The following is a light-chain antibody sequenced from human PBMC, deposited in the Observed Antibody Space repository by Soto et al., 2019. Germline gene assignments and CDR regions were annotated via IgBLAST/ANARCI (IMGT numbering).Light chain of an antibody. V-gene: IGLV2-14*01. CDR3: SSFTCTNALL. Sequence: QSALTQPASVSGSPGQSITISCTGTSSDVGGYNYVSWYQQHPGKAPKLMIYNVSNRPSGVSNRFSGSKSGNTASLTISGRQADDEGHYYCSSFTCTNALLFGGGTKLTVL. CDR1: SSDVGGYNY. J-gene: IGLJ2*01. CDR2: NVS.